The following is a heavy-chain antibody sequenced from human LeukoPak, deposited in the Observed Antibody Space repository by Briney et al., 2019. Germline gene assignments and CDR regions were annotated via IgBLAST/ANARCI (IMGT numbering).Heavy chain of an antibody. V-gene: IGHV6-1*01. D-gene: IGHD5-24*01. J-gene: IGHJ4*02. Sequence: SQTLSLTCAISGDSVSSKSAAWSWIRQSPSRGLEWLGRTYYKSKWNNNYAVSVKSRITINPDTSKNQFSLQLNSVTAEDTAMYYCARGDQNFDYWGQGTLVTVSS. CDR3: ARGDQNFDY. CDR2: TYYKSKWNN. CDR1: GDSVSSKSAA.